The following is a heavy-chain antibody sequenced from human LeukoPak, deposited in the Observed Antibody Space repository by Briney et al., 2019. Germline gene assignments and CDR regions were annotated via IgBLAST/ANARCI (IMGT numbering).Heavy chain of an antibody. D-gene: IGHD3-10*01. Sequence: ASVKVSCKASGYTFTGYYIHWVRQAPGQGLEWMGCTNTNSGGTYSTQSFQDRVTMTRDTSISTHYMELSRLRADDTAVYYCARAGLGVWFGVALGGPAEYWGQGTLVTGSP. CDR1: GYTFTGYY. J-gene: IGHJ4*02. CDR2: TNTNSGGT. CDR3: ARAGLGVWFGVALGGPAEY. V-gene: IGHV1-2*02.